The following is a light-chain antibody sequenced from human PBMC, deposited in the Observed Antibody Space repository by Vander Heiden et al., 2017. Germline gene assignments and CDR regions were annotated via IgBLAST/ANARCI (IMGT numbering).Light chain of an antibody. V-gene: IGKV4-1*01. CDR3: QQYYRTPFT. Sequence: DVVMTQSPDSLAVSLGERATINCTSSQSLLYSSNNKNYLTWYQQKPGQPPKLLICWASTRESGVPDRFSGSGSGTDFTLTISSLQAEDVAVYYCQQYYRTPFTFGPGTKVDIK. CDR2: WAS. CDR1: QSLLYSSNNKNY. J-gene: IGKJ3*01.